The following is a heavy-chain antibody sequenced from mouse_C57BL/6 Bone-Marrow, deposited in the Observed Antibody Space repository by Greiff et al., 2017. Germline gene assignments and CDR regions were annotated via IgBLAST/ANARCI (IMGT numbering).Heavy chain of an antibody. J-gene: IGHJ2*01. V-gene: IGHV1-50*01. CDR1: GYTFTSYW. Sequence: QVQLQQPGAELVKPGASVKLSCKASGYTFTSYWMQWVKQRPGQGLEWIGEIDPSDSYTNYNQKFKGKATLTVDTSSRTAYMQLSSLTSEDSAVYYCARQGLQGSYFDYWGQGTTLTVSS. D-gene: IGHD3-2*02. CDR3: ARQGLQGSYFDY. CDR2: IDPSDSYT.